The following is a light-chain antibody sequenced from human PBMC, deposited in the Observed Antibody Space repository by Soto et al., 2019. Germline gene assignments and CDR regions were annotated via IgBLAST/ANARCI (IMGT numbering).Light chain of an antibody. V-gene: IGKV1-39*01. Sequence: DIQMTQSPSSLSASVGDRVTSTCRASQSISSYLNWYQQKPGKAPKLLIYAASSLQSGVPSRFSGSGSGTDFTLTISSLQPEDFATYYCQQLNNYPSTFGQGTRLEIK. J-gene: IGKJ5*01. CDR3: QQLNNYPST. CDR2: AAS. CDR1: QSISSY.